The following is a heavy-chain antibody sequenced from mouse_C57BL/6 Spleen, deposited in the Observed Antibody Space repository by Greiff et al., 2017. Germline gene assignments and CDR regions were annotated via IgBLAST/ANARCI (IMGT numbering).Heavy chain of an antibody. Sequence: EVKVVESGGDLVKPGGSLKLSCAASGFTFSSYGLSWVRQTPDKRLEWVATISSGGSYTYYPDSVKGRFTISRDNAKNTLYLQMSSLKSEDTAMYYCASTYYYGGSFYYFDYWGQGTTLTVSS. CDR1: GFTFSSYG. V-gene: IGHV5-6*01. D-gene: IGHD1-1*01. CDR3: ASTYYYGGSFYYFDY. J-gene: IGHJ2*01. CDR2: ISSGGSYT.